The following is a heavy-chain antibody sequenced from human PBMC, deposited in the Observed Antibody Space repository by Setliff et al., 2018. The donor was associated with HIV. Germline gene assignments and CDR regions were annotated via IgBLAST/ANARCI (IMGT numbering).Heavy chain of an antibody. CDR3: ARHDVVRGAIDN. D-gene: IGHD3-10*01. Sequence: PGGSLRLSCAASGFTFSAHGMHWVRQAPGKGLEWVAFINYDESYEYYADSVKGRVTISRDNSANTLYVQMNSLRAEDTAVYYCARHDVVRGAIDNWGQGTLVTVSS. J-gene: IGHJ4*02. CDR1: GFTFSAHG. CDR2: INYDESYE. V-gene: IGHV3-30*02.